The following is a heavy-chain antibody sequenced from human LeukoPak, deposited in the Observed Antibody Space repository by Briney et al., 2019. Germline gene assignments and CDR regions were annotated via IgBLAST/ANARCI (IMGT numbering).Heavy chain of an antibody. CDR2: ISYDGSNK. Sequence: GGSLRLSCAASGFTFSSYGMHWVRQAPGKGLEWVAVISYDGSNKYYADSVKGRFTISRDNSKNTLYLQMNSLRAEGTAVYYCSKTPSSGSSGYYWFDYWGQGTLVTVSS. CDR1: GFTFSSYG. CDR3: SKTPSSGSSGYYWFDY. D-gene: IGHD3-22*01. V-gene: IGHV3-30*18. J-gene: IGHJ4*02.